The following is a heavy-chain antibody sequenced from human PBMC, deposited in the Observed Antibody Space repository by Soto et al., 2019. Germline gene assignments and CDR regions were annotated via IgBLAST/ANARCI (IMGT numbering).Heavy chain of an antibody. V-gene: IGHV3-30*18. D-gene: IGHD3-22*01. J-gene: IGHJ5*02. CDR3: AKHTTYYYDSSGFIRFDWFDP. CDR1: GFTFSSYG. CDR2: ISYDGSNK. Sequence: QVQLVESGGGVVQPGRSLRLSCAASGFTFSSYGMHRVRQAPGKGLEWVAVISYDGSNKYYADSVKGRFTISRDNSKNTLYLQMNSLRAEDTAVYYCAKHTTYYYDSSGFIRFDWFDPWGQGTLVTVSS.